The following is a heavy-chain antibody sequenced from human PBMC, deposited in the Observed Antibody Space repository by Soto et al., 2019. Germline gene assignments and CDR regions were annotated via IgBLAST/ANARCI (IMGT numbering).Heavy chain of an antibody. CDR3: AKTVLDSRSWYPHTRYLDY. CDR2: ISGSGGST. CDR1: GFTFSSYA. Sequence: EVQLLESGGGLVQPGGSLRLSCAASGFTFSSYAMIWVLQAPGKGLEWVSAISGSGGSTYYADSVKGRFTISRDNSKNTVYLQMNSLRTEVTAVYYCAKTVLDSRSWYPHTRYLDYWGQGTMVTVSS. J-gene: IGHJ4*02. D-gene: IGHD6-13*01. V-gene: IGHV3-23*01.